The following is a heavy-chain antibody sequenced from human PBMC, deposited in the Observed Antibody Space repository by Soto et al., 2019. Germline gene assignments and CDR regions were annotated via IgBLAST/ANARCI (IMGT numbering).Heavy chain of an antibody. V-gene: IGHV3-NL1*01. CDR1: GFTFSTYG. Sequence: GGSLRLSCAASGFTFSTYGMHWVRQAPGKGLEWVAVIYSGGSTFYADSVKARFTISRDNSNSKVSLEMNKLRAEDTGVYYCARDFTGYFDYWGQGALVTVSS. CDR3: ARDFTGYFDY. J-gene: IGHJ4*02. CDR2: IYSGGST.